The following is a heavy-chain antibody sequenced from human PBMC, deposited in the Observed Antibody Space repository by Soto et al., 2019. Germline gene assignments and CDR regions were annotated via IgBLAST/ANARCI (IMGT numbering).Heavy chain of an antibody. CDR2: IWYDGSNK. CDR3: ANTVWSCYYFGIGY. CDR1: GFTFSSYG. D-gene: IGHD3-3*01. V-gene: IGHV3-33*06. Sequence: QVQLVESGGGVVQPGRSLRLSCAASGFTFSSYGMHWVRQAPGKGLEWVAVIWYDGSNKYYADSVKGRFTISRDNSKNTLYLQMNSLRAEDTDVYYCANTVWSCYYFGIGYWGQGTLVTVSS. J-gene: IGHJ4*02.